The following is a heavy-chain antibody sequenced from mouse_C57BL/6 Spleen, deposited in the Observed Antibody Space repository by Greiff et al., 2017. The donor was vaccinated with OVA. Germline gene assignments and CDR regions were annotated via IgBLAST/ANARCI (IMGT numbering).Heavy chain of an antibody. CDR1: GYAFSSYW. V-gene: IGHV1-80*01. J-gene: IGHJ2*01. CDR2: IYPGDGDT. Sequence: VKLQESGAELVKPGASVKISCKASGYAFSSYWMNWVKQRPGKGLEWIGQIYPGDGDTNYNGKFKGKATLTADKSSSTAYMQLSSLTSEDSAVYFCARGEKGDYFDYWGQGTTLTVSS. CDR3: ARGEKGDYFDY.